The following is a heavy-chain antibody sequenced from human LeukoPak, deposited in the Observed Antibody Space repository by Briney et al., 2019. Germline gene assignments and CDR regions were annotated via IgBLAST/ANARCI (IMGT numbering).Heavy chain of an antibody. V-gene: IGHV1-8*03. CDR2: MNPNSGNT. J-gene: IGHJ5*02. CDR3: AREGSDSSGYYP. D-gene: IGHD3-22*01. CDR1: GYTFTSYD. Sequence: ASVKVSCKASGYTFTSYDINWVRQAPGQGLEWMGWMNPNSGNTGYAQKFQGRVTITRNTSISTAYMELSSLRSEDTAVYYCAREGSDSSGYYPWGQGTLVTVSS.